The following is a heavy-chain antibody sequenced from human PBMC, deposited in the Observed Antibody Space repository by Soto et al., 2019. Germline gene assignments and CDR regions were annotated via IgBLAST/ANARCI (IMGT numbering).Heavy chain of an antibody. D-gene: IGHD1-1*01. J-gene: IGHJ4*02. CDR2: IYWDDSK. CDR1: GFSLSTSGVG. CDR3: AHKGPEHWPLDY. Sequence: QITLKQSGPTLVRPTQTLTLTCAFSGFSLSTSGVGVGWIRQPPGKALVWLAVIYWDDSKHYSPSLRSRLTITKDTSKNQLVITMTNMNPMDTGTYYCAHKGPEHWPLDYWGQGTLVTVSS. V-gene: IGHV2-5*02.